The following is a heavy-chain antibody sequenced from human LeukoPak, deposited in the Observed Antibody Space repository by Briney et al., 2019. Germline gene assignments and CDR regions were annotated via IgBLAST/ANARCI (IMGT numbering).Heavy chain of an antibody. D-gene: IGHD2-2*01. CDR1: GYTFTSYG. Sequence: ASVKVSCKASGYTFTSYGISWVRQAPGQGLEWMGWISAYNGNTNYAQKLQGRVTMTTDTSTSTAYMELRSLRSDDTAVYYCARDRWSSTSRRFDYYGMDVWGQGTTVTVSS. V-gene: IGHV1-18*01. J-gene: IGHJ6*02. CDR2: ISAYNGNT. CDR3: ARDRWSSTSRRFDYYGMDV.